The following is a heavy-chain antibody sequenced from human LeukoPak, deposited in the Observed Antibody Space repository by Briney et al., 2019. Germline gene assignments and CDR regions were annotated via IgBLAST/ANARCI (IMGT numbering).Heavy chain of an antibody. CDR2: INPSGGGT. D-gene: IGHD4-23*01. CDR1: GYNFTKYY. J-gene: IGHJ4*02. CDR3: ARGSGNSPRLLDF. Sequence: ASVKVSRKASGYNFTKYYMHWVRQAPGQGLEWMGIINPSGGGTSYAQNFQGRVTMTRDTSTSTVYMELSGLISEDTAVYYCARGSGNSPRLLDFWGQGTLVTVSS. V-gene: IGHV1-46*01.